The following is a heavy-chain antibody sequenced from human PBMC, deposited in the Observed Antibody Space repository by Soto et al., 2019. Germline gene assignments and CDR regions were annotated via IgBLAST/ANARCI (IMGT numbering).Heavy chain of an antibody. CDR3: ARRCGDSNCYRAYGMDV. CDR1: GYSFTTYW. V-gene: IGHV5-51*01. D-gene: IGHD2-21*01. CDR2: IYPDDSDT. J-gene: IGHJ6*02. Sequence: EVQLVQSGAEVKKPGESLKISCEGFGYSFTTYWIGWVRQMPGKGLQWMGIIYPDDSDTRYSPSFQGQVTISADKSISTAYLQWSSLKASDTAMYYCARRCGDSNCYRAYGMDVWGQGTTVTVSS.